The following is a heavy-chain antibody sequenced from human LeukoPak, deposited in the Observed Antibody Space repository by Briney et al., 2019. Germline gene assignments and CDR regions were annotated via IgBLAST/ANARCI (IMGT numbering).Heavy chain of an antibody. CDR1: GDSVSSNSAA. CDR2: TYYRSKWYN. CDR3: ARVGSRDWPSEHWFNP. V-gene: IGHV6-1*01. Sequence: SQTLSLTCAISGDSVSSNSAAWNWIRQSPSRGLEWLGRTYYRSKWYNDYAVSVKSRITINPDTSKNQFSLQLNSVTPEDTAVYYCARVGSRDWPSEHWFNPWGQGTLVTVSS. J-gene: IGHJ5*02. D-gene: IGHD3-9*01.